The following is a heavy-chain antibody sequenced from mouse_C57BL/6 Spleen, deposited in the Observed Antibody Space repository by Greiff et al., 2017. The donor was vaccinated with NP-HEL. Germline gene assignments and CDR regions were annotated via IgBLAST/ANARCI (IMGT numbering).Heavy chain of an antibody. CDR3: ARRYYYGRSYGYAMDY. Sequence: QVQLKESGPELVKPGASVKISCKASGYTFTDYYINWVKQRPGQGLEWIGWIFPGSGSTYYNEKFKGKATLTVDKSSSTAYMLLSSLTSEDSSVYFCARRYYYGRSYGYAMDYWGQGTSVTVSS. J-gene: IGHJ4*01. V-gene: IGHV1-75*01. CDR2: IFPGSGST. D-gene: IGHD1-1*01. CDR1: GYTFTDYY.